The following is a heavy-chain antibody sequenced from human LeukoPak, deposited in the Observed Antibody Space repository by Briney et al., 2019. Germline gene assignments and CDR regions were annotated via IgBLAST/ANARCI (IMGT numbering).Heavy chain of an antibody. D-gene: IGHD3-10*02. V-gene: IGHV3-30*02. Sequence: GGSLRLSCAASGFTFSSYGMHWVRQAPGKGLEWVALIRYDGSNKYYGDSVKGRFTISRDNAKNSLYLQMNSLRAEDTAVYYCAELGITMIGGVWGKGTTVTISS. CDR3: AELGITMIGGV. CDR2: IRYDGSNK. J-gene: IGHJ6*04. CDR1: GFTFSSYG.